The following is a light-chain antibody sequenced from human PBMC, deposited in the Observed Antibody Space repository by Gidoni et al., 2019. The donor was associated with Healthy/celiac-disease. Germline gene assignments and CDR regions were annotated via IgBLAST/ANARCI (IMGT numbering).Light chain of an antibody. CDR3: QQSYSTRWT. CDR2: AAS. J-gene: IGKJ1*01. Sequence: TQMTQSPSSLSASVGDRVTITCRASQSISSYLNWYQQKPGKAPKLLIYAASSLQSGVPSRFSGSGSGTDFTLNISSLQPEDFATYYCQQSYSTRWTFGQGTKVEIK. CDR1: QSISSY. V-gene: IGKV1-39*01.